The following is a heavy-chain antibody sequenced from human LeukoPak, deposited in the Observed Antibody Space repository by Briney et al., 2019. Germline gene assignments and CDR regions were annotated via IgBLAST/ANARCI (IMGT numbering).Heavy chain of an antibody. Sequence: PSETLSLTCTVSGASITTHYWSWIRQSPGKGLGWIGYVHHNGDINYNPSLKSRVAISLDSSRKQFSLNLISMTAADTAMYYCARGSTRADDYWGQGTLVTVSS. CDR3: ARGSTRADDY. V-gene: IGHV4-59*11. CDR2: VHHNGDI. J-gene: IGHJ4*02. CDR1: GASITTHY. D-gene: IGHD2/OR15-2a*01.